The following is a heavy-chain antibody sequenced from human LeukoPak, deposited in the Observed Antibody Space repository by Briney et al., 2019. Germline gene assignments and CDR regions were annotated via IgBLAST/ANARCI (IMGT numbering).Heavy chain of an antibody. J-gene: IGHJ4*02. CDR1: GYTFTGYY. V-gene: IGHV1-2*06. CDR2: INPNSGGT. Sequence: ASVKVSCKASGYTFTGYYMHWVRQAPGQGLEWMGRINPNSGGTNYAQKFQGRVTMTRDMSISTAYMELSRLRADDTAVYYCARDRIGGARRSSLSSDYRGQGTLVSVSS. CDR3: ARDRIGGARRSSLSSDY.